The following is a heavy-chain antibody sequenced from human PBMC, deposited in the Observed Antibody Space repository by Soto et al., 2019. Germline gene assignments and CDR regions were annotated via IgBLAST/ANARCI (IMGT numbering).Heavy chain of an antibody. D-gene: IGHD2-2*01. CDR2: IWYDGSNK. J-gene: IGHJ6*03. V-gene: IGHV3-33*01. CDR3: ARDRGLESSEVPAPTRGYYYYYMDI. CDR1: RFTFSSYG. Sequence: PGGSLRLSCAASRFTFSSYGMHWVRQAPGKGLEWVAVIWYDGSNKYYADSVKGRFTISRDNSKNTLYLQMNSLRAEDTAVYYCARDRGLESSEVPAPTRGYYYYYMDIWGKGTTVTVSS.